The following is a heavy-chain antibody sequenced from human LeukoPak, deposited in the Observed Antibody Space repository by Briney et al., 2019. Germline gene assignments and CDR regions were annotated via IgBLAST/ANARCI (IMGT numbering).Heavy chain of an antibody. V-gene: IGHV3-33*08. CDR3: ARGGYDFWSGYSKPHYFDY. D-gene: IGHD3-3*01. CDR1: RFTFSSYG. J-gene: IGHJ4*02. CDR2: IWYDGSNK. Sequence: PGGSLRLSCAASRFTFSSYGMHWVRQAPGKGLEWVAVIWYDGSNKYYADSVKGRFTISRDNSKNTLYLQMNSLRAEDTAVYYCARGGYDFWSGYSKPHYFDYWGQGTLVTVSS.